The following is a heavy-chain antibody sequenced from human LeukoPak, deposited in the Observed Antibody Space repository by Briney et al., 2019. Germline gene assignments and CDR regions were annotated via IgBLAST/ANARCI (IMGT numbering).Heavy chain of an antibody. CDR1: GFIFSNYA. Sequence: GGSLRLSCAVSGFIFSNYAMNWVRQAPGKGLEWVSAISGSGGSTYYADSAKGRFTISRDNAKNSLYLQMNSLRAEDTAVYYCARDLAPALTGTRWFDPWGQGTLVTVSS. D-gene: IGHD1-7*01. CDR2: ISGSGGST. CDR3: ARDLAPALTGTRWFDP. J-gene: IGHJ5*02. V-gene: IGHV3-23*01.